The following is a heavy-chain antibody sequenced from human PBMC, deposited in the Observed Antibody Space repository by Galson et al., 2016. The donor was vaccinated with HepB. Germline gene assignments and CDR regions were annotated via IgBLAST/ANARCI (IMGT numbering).Heavy chain of an antibody. J-gene: IGHJ4*02. CDR2: TFYRSKWYK. D-gene: IGHD6-13*01. V-gene: IGHV6-1*01. Sequence: CAISGDSVSSISATWHWIRQSPSRGLEWLGRTFYRSKWYKDYAASVKSRITVNADTSRNQFTLQQNSVTPEDAALYFCARATRSSWYVLDYWGQGTLVAVSS. CDR3: ARATRSSWYVLDY. CDR1: GDSVSSISAT.